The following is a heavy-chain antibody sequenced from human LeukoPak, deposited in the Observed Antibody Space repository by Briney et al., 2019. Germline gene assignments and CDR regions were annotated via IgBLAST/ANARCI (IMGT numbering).Heavy chain of an antibody. V-gene: IGHV4-61*01. Sequence: PSETLSLTCTVSGGSINSDTYYWSWIRQPPGKGLEWIGYIYYSGSTNYNPSLKSRVTISVDTSKNQFSLKLSSVTAADTAVYYCATNIPGDSGSGATPFYFDYWGQGTLVTVSS. D-gene: IGHD1-26*01. CDR2: IYYSGST. J-gene: IGHJ4*02. CDR1: GGSINSDTYY. CDR3: ATNIPGDSGSGATPFYFDY.